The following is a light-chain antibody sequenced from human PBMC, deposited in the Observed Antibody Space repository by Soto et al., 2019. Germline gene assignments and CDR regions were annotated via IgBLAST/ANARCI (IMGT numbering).Light chain of an antibody. J-gene: IGKJ1*01. CDR1: QSIEGN. CDR2: AAS. Sequence: EIVLTQSPSTLSVSPGEGATLSCRASQSIEGNLAWYQQRPGQAPRLLINAASTRATGVPARFSGSGSGTDFTLTISSLQSEDFEVYYCRQYNNWPGTFGQGTKVDIK. V-gene: IGKV3-15*01. CDR3: RQYNNWPGT.